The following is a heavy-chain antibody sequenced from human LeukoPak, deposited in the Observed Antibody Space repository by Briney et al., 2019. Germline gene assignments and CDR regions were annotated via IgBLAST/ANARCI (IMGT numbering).Heavy chain of an antibody. CDR1: GFTFTSSA. CDR3: AAVAYGSGSYMSY. Sequence: SVKVSCKASGFTFTSSAMQWVRQARGQRLGWIGWIVVGSGNTNYAQKFQERVTITRDMSTSTAYMELSSLRSEDTAVYYCAAVAYGSGSYMSYWGQGTLVTVSS. J-gene: IGHJ4*02. CDR2: IVVGSGNT. D-gene: IGHD3-10*01. V-gene: IGHV1-58*02.